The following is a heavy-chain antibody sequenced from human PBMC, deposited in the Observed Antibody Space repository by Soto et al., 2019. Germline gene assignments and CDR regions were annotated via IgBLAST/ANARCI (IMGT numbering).Heavy chain of an antibody. V-gene: IGHV3-66*04. D-gene: IGHD6-19*01. CDR2: IYSGGGT. Sequence: SQTLSCAASEFTVHNNYMTWVRQAPGKGLEWVADIYSGGGTYYADAVKGRATISRDNSKNTLSLQMNNLSAEDTAVYFCARLTPQWPYLDYWGQGTLVTVSS. CDR3: ARLTPQWPYLDY. CDR1: EFTVHNNY. J-gene: IGHJ4*02.